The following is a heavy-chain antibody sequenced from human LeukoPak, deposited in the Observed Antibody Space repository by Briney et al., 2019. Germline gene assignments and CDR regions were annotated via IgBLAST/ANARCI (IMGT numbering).Heavy chain of an antibody. Sequence: GGSLRLSCAAFGFTFRNHAMNWVRQTQGKGLEWVSTLSGRDPTTYSADSGKGRFTISRDNSKITLDLQMNGLRVEDAAVYYCAKGGGFGDYGSYYFDYWGQGTLVTVSS. D-gene: IGHD4-17*01. CDR1: GFTFRNHA. J-gene: IGHJ4*02. V-gene: IGHV3-23*01. CDR2: LSGRDPTT. CDR3: AKGGGFGDYGSYYFDY.